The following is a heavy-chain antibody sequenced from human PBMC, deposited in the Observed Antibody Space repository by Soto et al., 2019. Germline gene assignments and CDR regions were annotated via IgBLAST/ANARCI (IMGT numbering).Heavy chain of an antibody. CDR3: ARSVVVAAMIYYYYGMDV. Sequence: GGSLRLSCAASGFTFSSYGMHWVRQAPGKGLEWVAVIWYDGSNKYYADSVKGRFTISRDNSKNTLYLQMNSLRAEDTAVYYCARSVVVAAMIYYYYGMDVWGQGTTVTVSS. D-gene: IGHD2-15*01. V-gene: IGHV3-33*01. CDR1: GFTFSSYG. J-gene: IGHJ6*02. CDR2: IWYDGSNK.